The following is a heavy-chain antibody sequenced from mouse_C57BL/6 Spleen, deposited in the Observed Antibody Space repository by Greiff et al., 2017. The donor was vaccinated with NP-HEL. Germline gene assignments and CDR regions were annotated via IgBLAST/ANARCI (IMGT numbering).Heavy chain of an antibody. V-gene: IGHV1-64*01. CDR2: IHPNSGST. D-gene: IGHD2-4*01. CDR3: ASDDYLYYAMDY. Sequence: QVQLKQPGAELVKPGASVKLSCKASGYTFTSYWMHWVKQRPGQGLEWIGMIHPNSGSTNYNEKFKSKATLTVDKSSSTAYMQLSSLTSEDSAVYYCASDDYLYYAMDYWGQGTSVTFSS. CDR1: GYTFTSYW. J-gene: IGHJ4*01.